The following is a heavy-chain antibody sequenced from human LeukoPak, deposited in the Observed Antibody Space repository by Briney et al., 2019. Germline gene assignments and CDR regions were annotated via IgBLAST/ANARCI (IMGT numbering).Heavy chain of an antibody. Sequence: GGSLRLSCAASGFTFSSQDMGWVRQAPGKGLEWVSGISASGGSTFYVDSVKNRFTISRDNSKNTLYLQMNSLRADDTAVYYCAKDSVRSGGWFYFDNWGQGTLVSVSS. V-gene: IGHV3-23*01. J-gene: IGHJ4*02. CDR3: AKDSVRSGGWFYFDN. D-gene: IGHD6-19*01. CDR1: GFTFSSQD. CDR2: ISASGGST.